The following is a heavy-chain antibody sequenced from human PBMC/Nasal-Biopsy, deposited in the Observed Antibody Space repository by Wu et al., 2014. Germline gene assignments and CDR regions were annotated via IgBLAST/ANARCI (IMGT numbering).Heavy chain of an antibody. CDR1: GDSVSSNSAA. V-gene: IGHV6-1*01. Sequence: AISGDSVSSNSAAWNWIRQSPSRGLEWLGRTYYRSKWYNDYAPSVKGRITFNPDTSKNQFSLQLNSVTPEDTAVYFCAKGRVVFTLWGQGTLVTVSS. CDR2: TYYRSKWYN. CDR3: AKGRVVFTL. J-gene: IGHJ4*02.